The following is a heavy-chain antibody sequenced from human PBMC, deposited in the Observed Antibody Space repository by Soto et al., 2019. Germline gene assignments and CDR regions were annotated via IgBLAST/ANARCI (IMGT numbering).Heavy chain of an antibody. D-gene: IGHD2-15*01. Sequence: PGGSLRLSCAASGFTFSSYAMSWVRQAPGKGLEWVSAISGSGGSTYYADSVKGRFTISRDNSKSTLYLQMNSLRAEDTAVYYCVRDRYCSGSSCYSYGMVVWGQGTTVTVSS. CDR2: ISGSGGST. J-gene: IGHJ6*02. V-gene: IGHV3-23*01. CDR1: GFTFSSYA. CDR3: VRDRYCSGSSCYSYGMVV.